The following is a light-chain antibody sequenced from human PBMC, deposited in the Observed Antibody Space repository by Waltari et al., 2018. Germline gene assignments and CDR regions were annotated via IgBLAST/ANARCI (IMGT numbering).Light chain of an antibody. CDR2: ETE. CDR3: GTWDNNLSALV. V-gene: IGLV1-51*02. Sequence: QSVSPQPPSVSAAPGRKVTLSRSGSTTNIGNNYASRYQQLPGAAPKVFIYETEKRPSGIPDRFSGSKSGTSASLGITGLQTGDEAAYYCGTWDNNLSALVFGGGTKLTVL. J-gene: IGLJ2*01. CDR1: TTNIGNNY.